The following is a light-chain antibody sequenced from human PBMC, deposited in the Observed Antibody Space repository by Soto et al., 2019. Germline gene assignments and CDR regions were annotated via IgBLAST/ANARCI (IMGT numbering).Light chain of an antibody. CDR2: DAS. V-gene: IGKV3-11*01. CDR3: QQRSKWPLT. CDR1: QSISSD. Sequence: EIVLTQSPATLSLSPGERATLSCRASQSISSDLSWYQQKPGQAPRLLIYDASKRATGTPARFSGSGSGTDFTLTISSLEPEDFAVYYCQQRSKWPLTFGGGTKVEI. J-gene: IGKJ4*01.